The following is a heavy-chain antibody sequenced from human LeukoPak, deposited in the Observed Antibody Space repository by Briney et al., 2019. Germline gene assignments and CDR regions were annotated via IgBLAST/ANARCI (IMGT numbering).Heavy chain of an antibody. CDR3: ARVSDYGSGSYLLLNYYYYGMDV. V-gene: IGHV3-30*04. Sequence: GGSLRLSCAASGFSFSTSTMNWVRQAPGKGLEWVAVISYDGSNKYYADSVKGRFTISRDNSKNTLYLQMNSLRAEDTAVYYCARVSDYGSGSYLLLNYYYYGMDVWGQGTTVTVSS. J-gene: IGHJ6*02. CDR2: ISYDGSNK. D-gene: IGHD3-10*01. CDR1: GFSFSTST.